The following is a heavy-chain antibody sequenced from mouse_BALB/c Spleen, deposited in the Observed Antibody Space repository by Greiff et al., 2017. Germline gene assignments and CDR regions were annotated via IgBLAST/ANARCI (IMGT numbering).Heavy chain of an antibody. CDR2: ISSGGST. CDR1: GFTFSSYA. Sequence: EVQGVESGGGLVKPGGSLKLSCAASGFTFSSYAMSWVRQTPEKRLEWVASISSGGSTYYPDSVKGRFTISRDNARNILYLQMSSLRSEDTAMYYCARSYYGYYAMDYWGQGTSVTVSS. D-gene: IGHD1-2*01. V-gene: IGHV5-6-5*01. CDR3: ARSYYGYYAMDY. J-gene: IGHJ4*01.